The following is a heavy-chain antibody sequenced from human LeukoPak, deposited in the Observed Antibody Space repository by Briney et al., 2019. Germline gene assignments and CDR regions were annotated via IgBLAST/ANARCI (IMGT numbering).Heavy chain of an antibody. CDR2: ISSSSSTI. V-gene: IGHV3-48*01. CDR1: GFTFSSYS. CDR3: ARDLVAEGDYYGSGSYCDY. D-gene: IGHD3-10*01. Sequence: GGSLRLSCAASGFTFSSYSMNWVRHAPGKGLEWVSYISSSSSTIYYADSVKGRFTISRDNAKNSLYLQMNSLRAEDTAVYYCARDLVAEGDYYGSGSYCDYWGQGTLVTVSS. J-gene: IGHJ4*02.